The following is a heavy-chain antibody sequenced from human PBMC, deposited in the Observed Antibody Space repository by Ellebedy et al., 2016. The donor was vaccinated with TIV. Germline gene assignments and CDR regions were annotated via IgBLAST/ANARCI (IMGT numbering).Heavy chain of an antibody. Sequence: PGGSLRLSCAASGFTFSTYWMHRVRPAPGKGLVWVSRINSDGSSTTYADSVKGRFTISRDNAKNTLYLQMNSLRAEDTAVYYCARVPGGNKNFDYWGKGTLVTVSS. CDR1: GFTFSTYW. CDR2: INSDGSST. V-gene: IGHV3-74*01. J-gene: IGHJ4*02. D-gene: IGHD4-23*01. CDR3: ARVPGGNKNFDY.